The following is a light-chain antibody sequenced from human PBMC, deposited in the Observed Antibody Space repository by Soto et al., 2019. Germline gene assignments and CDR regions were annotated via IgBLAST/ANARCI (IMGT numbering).Light chain of an antibody. V-gene: IGKV4-1*01. J-gene: IGKJ4*01. CDR1: QSLLYSSNNKNY. CDR2: WAS. Sequence: DFVMTQSPDSLAVSLGERAAINCKSSQSLLYSSNNKNYLSWYQQKPGQPPKLLMTWASTRESVFPDRFRGSGSWTDFTLTFNRLQAEDVGVYHCQQYYYISFSFGGGTKVEIK. CDR3: QQYYYISFS.